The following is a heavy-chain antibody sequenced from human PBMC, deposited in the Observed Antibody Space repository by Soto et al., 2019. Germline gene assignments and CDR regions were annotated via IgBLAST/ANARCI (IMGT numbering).Heavy chain of an antibody. V-gene: IGHV3-30*03. CDR1: GFTFGSYS. CDR3: VRGEGFFSDGNCYTYFDY. CDR2: TGYDGAKK. D-gene: IGHD2-15*01. J-gene: IGHJ4*02. Sequence: QVQLVESGGGVVQPGGSLRLSCAASGFTFGSYSMHWVRQAPGKGLEWVAVTGYDGAKKYYADSVKGRFTISRDNYRNALDLQMDRLRTEDTAVYYCVRGEGFFSDGNCYTYFDYWGKGALVTVSS.